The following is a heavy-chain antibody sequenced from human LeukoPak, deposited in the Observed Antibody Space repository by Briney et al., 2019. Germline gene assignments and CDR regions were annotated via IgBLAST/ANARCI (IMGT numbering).Heavy chain of an antibody. D-gene: IGHD2-15*01. V-gene: IGHV3-7*01. CDR2: IKQDGSEK. Sequence: GGSLRLSCAASGFTFSSYWMSWVRQAPGKGLEWVANIKQDGSEKYYVDSVKGRFTISRDNAKNSLYLQMNSLRAEDTAVYYCARETIVVVVAATLHDAFDIWGQGTMVTVSS. CDR1: GFTFSSYW. J-gene: IGHJ3*02. CDR3: ARETIVVVVAATLHDAFDI.